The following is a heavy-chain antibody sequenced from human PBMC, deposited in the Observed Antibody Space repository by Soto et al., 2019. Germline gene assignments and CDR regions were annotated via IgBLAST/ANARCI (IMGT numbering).Heavy chain of an antibody. CDR1: GFTVSTYG. Sequence: QVQMVESGGGVVQPGRSLRLSCAVSGFTVSTYGMHWVRQAPGKGLERVAVISRDGGTKYYADSVKGRFTISRDNCRNTLFLEMNSLRGDDMAVYYCTGEVASGYCGQGTLVTVSS. D-gene: IGHD2-8*02. CDR3: TGEVASGY. CDR2: ISRDGGTK. J-gene: IGHJ4*02. V-gene: IGHV3-30*03.